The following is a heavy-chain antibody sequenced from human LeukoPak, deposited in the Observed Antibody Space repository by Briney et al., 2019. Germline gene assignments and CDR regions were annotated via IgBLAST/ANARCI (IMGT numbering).Heavy chain of an antibody. CDR3: ARDRLYSSSPFDY. CDR2: INHSGST. CDR1: GGSLSGYY. V-gene: IGHV4-34*01. D-gene: IGHD6-6*01. Sequence: SETLSLTCAVYGGSLSGYYWSWIRQPPGKGLEWIGEINHSGSTNYNPSLKSRVTISVDTSKNQFSLKLSSVTAADTAVYYCARDRLYSSSPFDYWGQGTLVTVSS. J-gene: IGHJ4*02.